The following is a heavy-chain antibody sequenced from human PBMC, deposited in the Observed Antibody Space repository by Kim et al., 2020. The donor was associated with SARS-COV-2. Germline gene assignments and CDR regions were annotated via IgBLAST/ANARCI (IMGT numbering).Heavy chain of an antibody. CDR3: ARGRGYSGYVFFDY. Sequence: NPSLKSRVTLSVDTSKNQFSLKLSSVTAADTAVYYCARGRGYSGYVFFDYWGQGTLVTVSS. V-gene: IGHV4-34*01. D-gene: IGHD5-12*01. J-gene: IGHJ4*02.